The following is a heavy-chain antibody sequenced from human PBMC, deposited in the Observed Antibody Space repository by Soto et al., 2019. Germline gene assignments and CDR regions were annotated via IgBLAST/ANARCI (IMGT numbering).Heavy chain of an antibody. D-gene: IGHD6-6*01. J-gene: IGHJ6*02. CDR1: GGTLSSYA. CDR3: ARFLGRYSSSSGFDYYYYGMDV. V-gene: IGHV1-69*13. Sequence: SVKVSCKXSGGTLSSYAISWVRQAPGQGLEWMGGIIPIFGTANYAQKFQGRVTITADASTSTAYMELSSLRSEDTAVYYCARFLGRYSSSSGFDYYYYGMDVWGQGTTVTVSS. CDR2: IIPIFGTA.